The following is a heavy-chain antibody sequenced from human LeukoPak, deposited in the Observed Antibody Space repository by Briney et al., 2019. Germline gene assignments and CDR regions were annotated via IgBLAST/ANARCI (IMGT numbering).Heavy chain of an antibody. Sequence: SVKVSCKASGDTFSSYAISWVRQAPGQGLEWMGGIIPIFGTANYAQKFQGRVTITADESTSTAYMELSSLRSEDTAVYYCARGEEGVLWFGELWGYWGQGTLVTVSS. J-gene: IGHJ4*02. CDR2: IIPIFGTA. D-gene: IGHD3-10*01. V-gene: IGHV1-69*13. CDR1: GDTFSSYA. CDR3: ARGEEGVLWFGELWGY.